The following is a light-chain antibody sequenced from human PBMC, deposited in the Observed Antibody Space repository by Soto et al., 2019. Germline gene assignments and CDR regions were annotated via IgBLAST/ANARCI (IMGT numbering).Light chain of an antibody. J-gene: IGKJ2*01. CDR1: QSVLHSSNNTNY. V-gene: IGKV4-1*01. CDR2: WAS. CDR3: QQFYTAPYT. Sequence: DIVMTQSPDSLAVSLGERATINCKSSQSVLHSSNNTNYLTWYQQTPGQPPKLLIYWASTRESVVPDRFSGSGSGTDFPLTISSLPAEDVAVYYCQQFYTAPYTFGQGTKLEIK.